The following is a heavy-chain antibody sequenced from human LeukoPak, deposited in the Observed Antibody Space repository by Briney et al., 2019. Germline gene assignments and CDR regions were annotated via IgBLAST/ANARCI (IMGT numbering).Heavy chain of an antibody. CDR1: GFTFSTYW. D-gene: IGHD3-10*01. CDR3: LWFGDLDY. V-gene: IGHV3-74*01. J-gene: IGHJ4*02. Sequence: GGSLRLSCAASGFTFSTYWMHWVRHDPGKGLVWVSRISSDASITSYADPVKGRFTISRDNSKNTLYLQMNSLRVEDTAVYYGLWFGDLDYWGQGTLVTVSS. CDR2: ISSDASIT.